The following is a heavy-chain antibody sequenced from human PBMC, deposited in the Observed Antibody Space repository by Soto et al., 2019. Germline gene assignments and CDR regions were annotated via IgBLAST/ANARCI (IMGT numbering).Heavy chain of an antibody. Sequence: QITLKESGPTLVKPTQNLTLTCTFSGFSLSTSGVGVGWIRQPPGKALEWLALIYWDDDKRYSTSLKSRLTITKDTSKNQVVLTMTNMDPVDTATYYCARGTYYDILTDYWYFDLWGRGTLVTVSS. CDR2: IYWDDDK. J-gene: IGHJ2*01. CDR3: ARGTYYDILTDYWYFDL. D-gene: IGHD3-9*01. CDR1: GFSLSTSGVG. V-gene: IGHV2-5*02.